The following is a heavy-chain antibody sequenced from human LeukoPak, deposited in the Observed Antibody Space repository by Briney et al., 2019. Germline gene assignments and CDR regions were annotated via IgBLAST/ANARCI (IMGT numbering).Heavy chain of an antibody. V-gene: IGHV3-30-3*01. CDR2: ISYDGSNK. CDR1: GFTFSSYA. Sequence: GRSLRLSCAASGFTFSSYAMHWVRQAPGKGLEWVAVISYDGSNKYYADSVKGRFTISRDNSKNTLYLQMNSLRAEDTAVYYCAKDNEYTSSSGYFDYWGQGTLVTVSS. J-gene: IGHJ4*02. CDR3: AKDNEYTSSSGYFDY. D-gene: IGHD6-6*01.